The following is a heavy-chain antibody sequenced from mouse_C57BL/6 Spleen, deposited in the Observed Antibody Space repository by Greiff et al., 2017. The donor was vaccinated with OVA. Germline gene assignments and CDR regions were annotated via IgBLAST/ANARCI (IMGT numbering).Heavy chain of an antibody. J-gene: IGHJ3*01. CDR1: GYTFTSYW. V-gene: IGHV1-61*01. Sequence: QVQLQQPGAELVRPGSSVKLSCKASGYTFTSYWMDWVKQRPGQGLEWIGNIYPSDSETHYNQKFKDKATLTVDKSSSTAYMQLSSLTSEDSAVYYCARRGDYLAWFAYWGQGTLVTVSA. CDR3: ARRGDYLAWFAY. D-gene: IGHD2-4*01. CDR2: IYPSDSET.